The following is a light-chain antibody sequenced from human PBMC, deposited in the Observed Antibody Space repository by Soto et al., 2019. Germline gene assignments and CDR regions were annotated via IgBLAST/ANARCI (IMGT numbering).Light chain of an antibody. CDR2: AAS. J-gene: IGKJ2*01. CDR3: QHSYRARRT. CDR1: QSISNY. Sequence: DIQMTQSPSSLSASVGDRVTITCRASQSISNYLNWYQQKPGKAPKFLIYAASSLQSGVPSRFSGSVSWTDFTLDITSLQPEDCATYYCQHSYRARRTFCQGTKMEIK. V-gene: IGKV1-39*01.